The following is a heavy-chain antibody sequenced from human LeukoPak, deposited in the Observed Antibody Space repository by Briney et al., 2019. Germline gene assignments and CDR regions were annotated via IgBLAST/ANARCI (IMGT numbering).Heavy chain of an antibody. J-gene: IGHJ1*01. Sequence: PSETLSLTCTVSGGSLSSGGYYWSWVRQHPGKGLEWLGYIYYSGSTYYNPSLKSRVTISVDTSKNQFSLKLSSVTAADTAVYYCATDYYDSSGYYYTEYFQHWGQGTLVTVSS. V-gene: IGHV4-31*03. D-gene: IGHD3-22*01. CDR3: ATDYYDSSGYYYTEYFQH. CDR1: GGSLSSGGYY. CDR2: IYYSGST.